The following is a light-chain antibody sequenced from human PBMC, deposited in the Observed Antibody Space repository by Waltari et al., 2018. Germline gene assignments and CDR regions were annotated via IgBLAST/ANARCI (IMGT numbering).Light chain of an antibody. CDR2: DVT. CDR3: TSFSTISTSL. J-gene: IGLJ3*02. CDR1: SNALGDYNY. Sequence: QSALTQPASVSGSPGQSITISCTGTSNALGDYNYVSWYQHHSGKAPKLMIYDVTERPSGVSNRFSGSKSGNTASLTISGLQADDEADYYCTSFSTISTSLFGGGTKVTVL. V-gene: IGLV2-14*03.